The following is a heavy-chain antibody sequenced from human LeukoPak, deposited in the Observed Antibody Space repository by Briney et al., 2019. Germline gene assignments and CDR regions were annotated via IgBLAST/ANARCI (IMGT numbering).Heavy chain of an antibody. V-gene: IGHV3-7*01. J-gene: IGHJ4*02. D-gene: IGHD4-17*01. CDR3: ARGSGYGDYPFDY. CDR2: IKEDGSEK. Sequence: PGGSLRLSCAASGFTLSRHWMSWVRQAPGKGLEWVANIKEDGSEKYDADSVKGRIIISRDNAKNSLYLQMNSLRAEDTAVYYCARGSGYGDYPFDYWGQGTLVTVSS. CDR1: GFTLSRHW.